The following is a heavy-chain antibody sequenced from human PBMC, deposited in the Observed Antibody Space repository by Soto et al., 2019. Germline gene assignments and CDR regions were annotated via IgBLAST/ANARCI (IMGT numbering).Heavy chain of an antibody. D-gene: IGHD3-10*01. CDR2: TYTGGNS. Sequence: EVQLVQTGGGLIKPGGSLSLSCAASGLSVSDKYMSWVRQAPGKGLEWVSLTYTGGNSYFADFVKGRFIVSRDISKNTLFLHMSRLAAEDTAVYYCAREGYAYGLDFWGQGSLVTVSS. CDR3: AREGYAYGLDF. CDR1: GLSVSDKY. J-gene: IGHJ4*02. V-gene: IGHV3-53*02.